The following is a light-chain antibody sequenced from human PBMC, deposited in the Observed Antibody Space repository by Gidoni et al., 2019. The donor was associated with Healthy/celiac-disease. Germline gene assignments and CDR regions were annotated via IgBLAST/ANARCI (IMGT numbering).Light chain of an antibody. J-gene: IGKJ1*01. Sequence: DIQMTQSPSTLSASVGDRVTITCRASQSISSWLAWYQQKPGKAPKLLIYKACSLEIGVPSRFSGSGSGTEFTLTISSLQPDDFATYYCQQYNSYWTFGQGTKVEIK. CDR2: KAC. CDR1: QSISSW. V-gene: IGKV1-5*03. CDR3: QQYNSYWT.